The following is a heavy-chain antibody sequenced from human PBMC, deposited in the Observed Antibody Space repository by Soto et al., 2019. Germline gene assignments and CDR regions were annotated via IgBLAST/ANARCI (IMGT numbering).Heavy chain of an antibody. CDR1: GGSISSGAYY. D-gene: IGHD4-17*01. Sequence: QVQLQESGPGLVKPSQTLSLTCTVSGGSISSGAYYWSWVRQPPGKGLEWIGYIYYSGSTYYNPSLKSRVTISVDTSKNQFSLKQSSVTATDTAVYYCARDNYGDTYYFDYWGQGTLVTVSS. J-gene: IGHJ4*02. CDR2: IYYSGST. V-gene: IGHV4-30-4*01. CDR3: ARDNYGDTYYFDY.